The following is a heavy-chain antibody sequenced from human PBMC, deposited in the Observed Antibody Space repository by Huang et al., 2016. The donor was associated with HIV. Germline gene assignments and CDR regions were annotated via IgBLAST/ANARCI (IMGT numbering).Heavy chain of an antibody. V-gene: IGHV3-7*01. D-gene: IGHD2-8*01. CDR3: ATKADAMDV. J-gene: IGHJ6*02. CDR1: TVPFSAYW. CDR2: IRQDGSEK. Sequence: LVESGGGLVRPGGSLRLSCAGSTVPFSAYWMTWVRQSPGQGLEWVDSIRQDGSEKHYVDSVEGRFNISRDNGKKLLFLEMRSLGVDDTAVYFCATKADAMDVWGQGTTVIVSS.